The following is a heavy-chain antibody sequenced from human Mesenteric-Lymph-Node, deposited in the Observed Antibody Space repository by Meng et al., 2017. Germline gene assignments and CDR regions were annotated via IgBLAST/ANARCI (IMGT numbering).Heavy chain of an antibody. J-gene: IGHJ5*02. D-gene: IGHD5-24*01. CDR2: IYHSGST. Sequence: QVELQQCGPGLVTASRTLSLTCAVSGGSISSSNWWSWVRQPPGKGLEWIGEIYHSGSTNSNPSLKSRVTISVDKSKNQFSLKLSSVTAADTAVYYCANHRDGIDPWGQGTLVTVSS. CDR3: ANHRDGIDP. CDR1: GGSISSSNW. V-gene: IGHV4-4*02.